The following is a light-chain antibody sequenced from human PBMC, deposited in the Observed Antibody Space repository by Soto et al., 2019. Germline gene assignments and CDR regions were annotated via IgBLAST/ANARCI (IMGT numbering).Light chain of an antibody. V-gene: IGLV1-40*01. Sequence: QSVLTQPPSVSGPPGQRVTISCTGSSSNIGAGYDVHWYQQLPGTAPKLLIYGNSNRPSGVPDRVSGSKSGTSASLAITGLQAEDEADYYCQSYDSSLSGVVFGGGTKLTVL. CDR2: GNS. CDR1: SSNIGAGYD. J-gene: IGLJ2*01. CDR3: QSYDSSLSGVV.